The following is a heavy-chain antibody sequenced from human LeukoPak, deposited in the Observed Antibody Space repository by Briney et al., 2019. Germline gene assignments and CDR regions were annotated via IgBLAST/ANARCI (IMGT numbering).Heavy chain of an antibody. CDR3: ARGSPPVPSGAS. CDR1: GYTFTGYY. CDR2: IIPIFGTA. Sequence: ASVKVSCKASGYTFTGYYMHWVRQAPGQGLEWMGGIIPIFGTANYAQKFQGRVTITADESTSTAYMELSSLRSEDTAVYYCARGSPPVPSGASWGQGTLVTVSS. V-gene: IGHV1-69*13. J-gene: IGHJ5*02. D-gene: IGHD1-1*01.